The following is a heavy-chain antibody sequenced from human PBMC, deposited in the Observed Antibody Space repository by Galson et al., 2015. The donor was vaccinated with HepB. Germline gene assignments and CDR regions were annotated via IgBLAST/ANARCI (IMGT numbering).Heavy chain of an antibody. V-gene: IGHV5-51*01. D-gene: IGHD3-10*01. J-gene: IGHJ4*02. CDR1: GYSFTNYW. CDR2: IYPGDSDT. Sequence: QSGAEVKKPGESLKISCKGSGYSFTNYWIGWVRHMPGKGLEWMGIIYPGDSDTRYSPSFQGQVTISADKSISTAYMQWKSVKASDTAMYYCTRRYYGSGSYYIDYWGQGTLVTVSP. CDR3: TRRYYGSGSYYIDY.